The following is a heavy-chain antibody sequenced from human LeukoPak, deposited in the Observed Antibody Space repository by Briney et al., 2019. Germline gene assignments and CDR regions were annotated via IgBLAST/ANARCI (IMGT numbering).Heavy chain of an antibody. CDR3: ATGPTWSGYVFALDY. V-gene: IGHV1-2*02. Sequence: ASVKVSCKASGYTFTGYYMHWVRQAPGQGLEWMGWINPNSGGTNYAQKFQGRVTMTRDTSISTAYMELSRLRSDDTAVYYCATGPTWSGYVFALDYWGHGTLVTVSS. D-gene: IGHD3-3*01. CDR1: GYTFTGYY. J-gene: IGHJ4*01. CDR2: INPNSGGT.